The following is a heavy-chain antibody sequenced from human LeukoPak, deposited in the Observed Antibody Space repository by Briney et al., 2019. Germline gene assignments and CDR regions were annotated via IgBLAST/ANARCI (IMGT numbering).Heavy chain of an antibody. J-gene: IGHJ4*02. D-gene: IGHD5-24*01. CDR2: IYYSGST. CDR1: GGSISSYY. V-gene: IGHV4-59*01. CDR3: ARARDGYNTD. Sequence: PSETLPLTCTVSGGSISSYYWSWIRQPPGKGLEWIGYIYYSGSTNYNPSLKSRVTISVDTSKNQFSLKLSSVTAADTAVYYCARARDGYNTDWGQGTLVTVSS.